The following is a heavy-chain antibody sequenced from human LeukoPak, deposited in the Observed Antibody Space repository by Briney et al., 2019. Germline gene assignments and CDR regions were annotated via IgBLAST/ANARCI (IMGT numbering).Heavy chain of an antibody. CDR2: ISGSGGST. CDR1: GFTFSSYA. V-gene: IGHV3-23*01. D-gene: IGHD2-2*03. Sequence: GGSLRLSCAASGFTFSSYAMSWVRQAPGKGLEWVSTISGSGGSTYSADSVKGRFTISRDNSKNTLYLQMNSLRAKDTAVYYCAKASGYCSSTSCSIGWFDPWGQGTLVTVSS. CDR3: AKASGYCSSTSCSIGWFDP. J-gene: IGHJ5*02.